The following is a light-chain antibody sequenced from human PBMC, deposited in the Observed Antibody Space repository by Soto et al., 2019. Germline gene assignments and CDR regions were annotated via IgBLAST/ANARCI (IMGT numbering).Light chain of an antibody. CDR1: NSDVGAYTF. CDR2: AVS. J-gene: IGLJ3*02. Sequence: QSALTQPRSVSGSPGQSVTISCTGTNSDVGAYTFVSWYQQLPGKAPKLIISAVSYRPSGVPDRFSGSKSGNTASLTISGLQTEDEADCYCFSYTASDMWVFGGGTKVTVL. CDR3: FSYTASDMWV. V-gene: IGLV2-11*01.